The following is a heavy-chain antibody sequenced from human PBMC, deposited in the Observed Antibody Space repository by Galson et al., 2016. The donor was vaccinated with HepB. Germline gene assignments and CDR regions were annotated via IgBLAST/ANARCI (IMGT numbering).Heavy chain of an antibody. D-gene: IGHD2-2*02. Sequence: SVKVSCKASRGTFRDYAISWVRQAPGQGLEWMGGIIPILGTANYTQKFQGRVTITADKSTTTAYMELSSLRSEDTAVYYCARYCSSPTCYTRPLDYWGQGTLVTVSP. J-gene: IGHJ4*02. CDR2: IIPILGTA. CDR1: RGTFRDYA. V-gene: IGHV1-69*10. CDR3: ARYCSSPTCYTRPLDY.